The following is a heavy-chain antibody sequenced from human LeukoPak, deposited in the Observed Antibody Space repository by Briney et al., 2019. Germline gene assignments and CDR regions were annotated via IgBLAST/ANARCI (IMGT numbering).Heavy chain of an antibody. CDR3: TTETYYYDSSGLDDY. CDR2: IKSKTDGGTT. Sequence: GGSLRLSCAASGFTFSNAWMSWVRQAPGKGLEWVGRIKSKTDGGTTDYAAPVKGRFTISRDDSKNTLYLQMNSLKTEDTAVYYCTTETYYYDSSGLDDYWGQGTLVTVSS. J-gene: IGHJ4*02. CDR1: GFTFSNAW. D-gene: IGHD3-22*01. V-gene: IGHV3-15*01.